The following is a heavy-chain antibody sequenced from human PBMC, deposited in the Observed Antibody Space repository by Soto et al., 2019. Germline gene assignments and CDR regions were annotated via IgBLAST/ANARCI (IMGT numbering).Heavy chain of an antibody. CDR1: GFTFSNFA. CDR2: TRGNGEHT. D-gene: IGHD2-2*01. V-gene: IGHV3-23*01. Sequence: GGCRRLSCAVAGFTFSNFALTWGRQAPGKGLEWVSTTRGNGEHTYYADSVKGRFTVSRDNSKNALFLEMSSLRAEDTAVYYCAKDSKSVAVSAARVYGMDVWGQGTTVTVSS. J-gene: IGHJ6*02. CDR3: AKDSKSVAVSAARVYGMDV.